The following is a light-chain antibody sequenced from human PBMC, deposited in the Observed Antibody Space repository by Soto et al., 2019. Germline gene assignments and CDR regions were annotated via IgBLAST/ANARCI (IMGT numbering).Light chain of an antibody. CDR3: QQRSNWPPLT. V-gene: IGKV3-11*01. J-gene: IGKJ3*01. CDR2: DAS. Sequence: EIVLTQSPAPLSLSPGERATLSCRASQSVSSYLAWYQQKPGQAPRLLIYDASNRATGIPARFSGSGSGTDFTLTISSLEPEDFAVYYCQQRSNWPPLTFGPGTKVEI. CDR1: QSVSSY.